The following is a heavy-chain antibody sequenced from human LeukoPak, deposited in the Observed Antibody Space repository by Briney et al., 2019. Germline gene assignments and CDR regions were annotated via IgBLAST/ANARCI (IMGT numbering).Heavy chain of an antibody. CDR1: GGSISSGDW. D-gene: IGHD4-17*01. CDR3: ARNGDSASVVD. V-gene: IGHV4-4*02. CDR2: IYHSGNT. Sequence: PSGTLSLTCAVSGGSISSGDWWSWIRQTPGKGLEWIGEIYHSGNTVYNPPFKSRVTISVDNSKNRFSLKLTSVTAADTAVYYCARNGDSASVVDWGQGTLVTVSS. J-gene: IGHJ4*02.